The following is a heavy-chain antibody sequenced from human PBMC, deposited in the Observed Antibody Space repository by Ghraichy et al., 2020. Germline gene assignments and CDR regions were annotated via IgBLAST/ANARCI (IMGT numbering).Heavy chain of an antibody. V-gene: IGHV3-7*01. CDR2: IKQDGSEK. CDR3: ARDYFLDY. CDR1: GFTFSSHW. J-gene: IGHJ4*02. D-gene: IGHD2/OR15-2a*01. Sequence: GSLRLSCAASGFTFSSHWMSWVRQAPGKGLEWVANIKQDGSEKYYVDSVKGRFTISRDNAKNSLYLQMNSLRAEDTAVYYCARDYFLDYWGQGTLVTVSS.